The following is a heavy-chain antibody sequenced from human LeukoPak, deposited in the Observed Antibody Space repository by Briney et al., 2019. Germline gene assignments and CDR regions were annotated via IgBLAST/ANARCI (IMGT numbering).Heavy chain of an antibody. V-gene: IGHV3-53*05. D-gene: IGHD5-12*01. CDR3: AKVGGYSGYGVDY. J-gene: IGHJ4*02. CDR1: GFTVSSNY. CDR2: IYSGGST. Sequence: GGSLRLSCAASGFTVSSNYMSWVRQAPGKGLEWVSVIYSGGSTYYADSVKGRFTISRDNSKNTLYLQMNSLRAEDTAVYYCAKVGGYSGYGVDYWGQGTLVTVSS.